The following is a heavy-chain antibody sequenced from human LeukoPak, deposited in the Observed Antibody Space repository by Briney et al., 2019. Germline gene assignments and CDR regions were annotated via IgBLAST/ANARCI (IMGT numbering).Heavy chain of an antibody. V-gene: IGHV1-2*02. CDR1: GYTFTGYY. CDR2: INPNSGGT. D-gene: IGHD2-15*01. Sequence: ASVKVSCNASGYTFTGYYMHWVRQAPGQGLEWMGWINPNSGGTNYAQRFQGRVTMTRDTSISTAYMELSRLRSDETAVYYCARNRYCSGGSCRYFDYWGQGTLVTVSS. J-gene: IGHJ4*02. CDR3: ARNRYCSGGSCRYFDY.